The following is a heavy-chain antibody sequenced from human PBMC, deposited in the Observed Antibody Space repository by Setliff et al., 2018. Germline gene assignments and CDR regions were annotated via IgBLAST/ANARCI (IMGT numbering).Heavy chain of an antibody. J-gene: IGHJ3*02. D-gene: IGHD1-26*01. CDR3: ARKGISALSGAFDM. Sequence: SETLSLTCTVSGGSMGSYYWTWIRQSAGKGLEWIGRIYTSGSTNYNPSLKSRVTMSVDTSKNQFSLKLSSVTAADTAVYYCARKGISALSGAFDMWGQGTMVTVSS. CDR1: GGSMGSYY. CDR2: IYTSGST. V-gene: IGHV4-4*07.